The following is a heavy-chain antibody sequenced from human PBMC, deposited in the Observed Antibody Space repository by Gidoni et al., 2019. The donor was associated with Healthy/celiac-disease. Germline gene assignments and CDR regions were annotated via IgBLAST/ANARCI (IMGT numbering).Heavy chain of an antibody. V-gene: IGHV4-39*01. CDR1: GGSISRIRCY. Sequence: QLQLQESGPGLVKPSETLSPPCTVSGGSISRIRCYWGWIGQPPGKGLEWIGSISYSGCTYYNPSLKSRVTISVDTSKNQFSLKLSSVTAADTTVYYCARADFWSGYRGNYYFDYWGQGTLVTVSS. CDR3: ARADFWSGYRGNYYFDY. J-gene: IGHJ4*02. CDR2: ISYSGCT. D-gene: IGHD3-3*01.